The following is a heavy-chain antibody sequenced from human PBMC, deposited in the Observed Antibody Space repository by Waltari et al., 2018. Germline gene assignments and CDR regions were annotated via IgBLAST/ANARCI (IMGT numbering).Heavy chain of an antibody. D-gene: IGHD2-2*01. CDR2: INHAGNI. CDR3: ARDHSTSWSHDAYDV. Sequence: QVQLQQWGAGLLKPSETLSLTCGVRGGSFRSYYWSWIRQSPGKGLEWIGEINHAGNIHYNPSFKSRVTMSIDTARNQVFLRLASVTAADTGMYYCARDHSTSWSHDAYDVWGPGTMVTVAS. CDR1: GGSFRSYY. J-gene: IGHJ3*01. V-gene: IGHV4-34*01.